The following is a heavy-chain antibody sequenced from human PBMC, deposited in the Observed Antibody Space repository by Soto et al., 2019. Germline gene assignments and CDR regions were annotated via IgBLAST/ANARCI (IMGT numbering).Heavy chain of an antibody. V-gene: IGHV3-23*01. Sequence: EVQLLESGGGLVQPGGSLRLSCAASGFTFSSYAMSWVRQAPGKGLEWVSAISGSGGSTYYADSVKGRFTISRDNSKNPLYLQMNSLRAEDTAVYYCAKGVAAAGTEDYWGQGTLVTVSS. CDR2: ISGSGGST. CDR3: AKGVAAAGTEDY. CDR1: GFTFSSYA. D-gene: IGHD6-13*01. J-gene: IGHJ4*02.